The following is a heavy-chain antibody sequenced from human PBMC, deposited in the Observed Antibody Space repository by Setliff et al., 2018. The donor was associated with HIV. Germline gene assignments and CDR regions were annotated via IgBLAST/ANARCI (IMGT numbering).Heavy chain of an antibody. D-gene: IGHD3-22*01. CDR3: ARAGYYGSTSYWEYFQH. CDR2: IYYSGST. J-gene: IGHJ1*01. Sequence: SETLSLTCTVSGGSISSHYWSWIRQPPGKGLEWIGGIYYSGSTNYNPSLKSRVTLSLDTSKNQFSLKLSAVTAAATAVYYCARAGYYGSTSYWEYFQHWGQGTLVTVSS. CDR1: GGSISSHY. V-gene: IGHV4-59*11.